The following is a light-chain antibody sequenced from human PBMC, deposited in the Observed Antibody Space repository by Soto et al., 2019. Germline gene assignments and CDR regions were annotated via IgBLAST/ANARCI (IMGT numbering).Light chain of an antibody. CDR3: SSYTSSSSPFV. J-gene: IGLJ1*01. Sequence: QSVLAQPASVSGSPGQSITISCTGTSSDVGDYNYVSWYQQHPGKAPKFLIYEVSNRPSGASNRFSGSKSGNTASLTISGLQAEDEADYYCSSYTSSSSPFVFGTGTKVTVL. CDR1: SSDVGDYNY. CDR2: EVS. V-gene: IGLV2-14*01.